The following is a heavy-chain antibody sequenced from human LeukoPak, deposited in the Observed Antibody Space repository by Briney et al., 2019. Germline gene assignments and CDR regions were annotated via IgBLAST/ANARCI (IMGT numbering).Heavy chain of an antibody. V-gene: IGHV3-21*01. CDR2: ISSSSSYI. CDR1: GFTFSSYS. J-gene: IGHJ3*02. D-gene: IGHD3-3*01. CDR3: ARELARYDFWSGYYKTSDAFDI. Sequence: GGSLRLSCAASGFTFSSYSMNWVRQAPGKGLEWVSSISSSSSYIYYADSVKGRFTISRDNAKNSLYLQMNSLRAEDTAMYYCARELARYDFWSGYYKTSDAFDIWGQGTMVTVSS.